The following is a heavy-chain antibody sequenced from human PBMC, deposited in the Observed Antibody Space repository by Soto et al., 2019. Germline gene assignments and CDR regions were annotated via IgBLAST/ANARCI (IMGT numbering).Heavy chain of an antibody. CDR3: ARLAYSSRGGQFFDY. V-gene: IGHV4-31*03. J-gene: IGHJ4*02. Sequence: QVELQESGPGLVEPSQTLSLTCNVSGDSISSGGYHWSWIRQHPGKGLEWNVYIYDSGDTYYNPCLMSRVAISVHTSKKQFSLNLSSATAADTAVYYCARLAYSSRGGQFFDYWGQGVLVTVSS. D-gene: IGHD6-13*01. CDR1: GDSISSGGYH. CDR2: IYDSGDT.